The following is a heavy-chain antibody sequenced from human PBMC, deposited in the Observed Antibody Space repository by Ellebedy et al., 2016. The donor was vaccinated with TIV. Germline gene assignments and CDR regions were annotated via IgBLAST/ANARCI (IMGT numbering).Heavy chain of an antibody. Sequence: ASVKVSCXTSGYTFNIYDINWVRQAPGQGLEWMGWMNPNGDNTAYSIKFQGRVSMTFDTAISTAYMELRSLTSQDTAIYYCARAGILGEPTFDVWGQGTLDTVSS. D-gene: IGHD3-16*01. V-gene: IGHV1-8*01. CDR1: GYTFNIYD. J-gene: IGHJ4*02. CDR3: ARAGILGEPTFDV. CDR2: MNPNGDNT.